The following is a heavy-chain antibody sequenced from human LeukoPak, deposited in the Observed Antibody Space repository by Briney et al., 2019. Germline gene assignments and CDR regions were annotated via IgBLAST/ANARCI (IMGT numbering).Heavy chain of an antibody. CDR3: ASAMVDYYGMDV. CDR1: GYTFTGYY. CDR2: INPNSGGT. D-gene: IGHD5-18*01. Sequence: ASVKVSCKASGYTFTGYYMHWVRRAPGQGLEWMGWINPNSGGTNYAQKLQGRVTMTRDTSISTAYMELSRLRSDDTAVYYCASAMVDYYGMDVWGQGTTVTVSS. V-gene: IGHV1-2*02. J-gene: IGHJ6*02.